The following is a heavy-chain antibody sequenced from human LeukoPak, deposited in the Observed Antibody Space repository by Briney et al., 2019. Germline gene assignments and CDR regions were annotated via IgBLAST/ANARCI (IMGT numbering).Heavy chain of an antibody. J-gene: IGHJ4*02. CDR3: ASGSDYYDSSRIGY. D-gene: IGHD3-22*01. CDR2: IYYSGST. CDR1: GGSISSGGYY. Sequence: PSQTLSLTCTVSGGSISSGGYYWSWIRQHPGKGLEWFGYIYYSGSTYYNPSLKSRVTISVDTSKNQFSLKLSSVTAADTAVYYCASGSDYYDSSRIGYWGQGTLVTVSS. V-gene: IGHV4-31*03.